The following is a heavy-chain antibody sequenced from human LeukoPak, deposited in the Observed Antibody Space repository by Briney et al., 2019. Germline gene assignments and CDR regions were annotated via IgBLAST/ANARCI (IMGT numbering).Heavy chain of an antibody. CDR1: GFTFSSYW. CDR3: ARDRGNDYWGSNWFDP. CDR2: IKQDGSEK. Sequence: PGGSLRLSCAATGFTFSSYWMSWVRQAPGKGLEWVANIKQDGSEKYYVDSVKGRFTISRDNAKNSLYLQMNSLRAEDTAVYYCARDRGNDYWGSNWFDPWGQGTLVTVSS. J-gene: IGHJ5*02. D-gene: IGHD3-16*01. V-gene: IGHV3-7*01.